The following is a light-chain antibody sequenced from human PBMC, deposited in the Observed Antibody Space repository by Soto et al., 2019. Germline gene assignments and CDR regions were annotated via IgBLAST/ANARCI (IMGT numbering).Light chain of an antibody. CDR1: RSLSSSY. Sequence: EIVLTQSPGTLSLSPGERATLSCRASRSLSSSYVVWYQQKPGQAPRLLIYAASRRATGIPDRFSGSGSAREYTLTISRLEPEDFAVYYCQQQGTFGQGTK. V-gene: IGKV3-20*01. CDR3: QQQGT. J-gene: IGKJ2*01. CDR2: AAS.